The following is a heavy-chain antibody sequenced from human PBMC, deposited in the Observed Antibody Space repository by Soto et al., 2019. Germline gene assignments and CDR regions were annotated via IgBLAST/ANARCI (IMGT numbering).Heavy chain of an antibody. V-gene: IGHV5-51*01. J-gene: IGHJ4*02. CDR2: IYPGDSDT. CDR1: GYSFTSYW. CDR3: ARGFGDIVGASNGFFFDY. Sequence: GESLKISCNGSGYSFTSYWICWVRQMPGKGLEWMGIIYPGDSDTRYSPSFQGQVTISADKSISTAYLQWSSLKASDTAMYYCARGFGDIVGASNGFFFDYWGQGTLVTVSS. D-gene: IGHD1-26*01.